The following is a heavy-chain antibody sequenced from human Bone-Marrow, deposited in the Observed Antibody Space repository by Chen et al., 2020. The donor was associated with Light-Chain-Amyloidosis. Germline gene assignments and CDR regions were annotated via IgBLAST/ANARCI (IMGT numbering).Heavy chain of an antibody. CDR1: GGSIGHRSYY. CDR2: TYYTGRT. V-gene: IGHV4-39*01. Sequence: QLQLQESGPGLVKPSETLSLTCTVSGGSIGHRSYYWGWIRQSPGKGLEWIGTTYYTGRTHYNPSIQSRVTLSIETSKTSFSLQLRSGTAAATAVYYCEILLLCETSTGLDSWGQGTLVTVSS. CDR3: EILLLCETSTGLDS. D-gene: IGHD3-10*02. J-gene: IGHJ1*01.